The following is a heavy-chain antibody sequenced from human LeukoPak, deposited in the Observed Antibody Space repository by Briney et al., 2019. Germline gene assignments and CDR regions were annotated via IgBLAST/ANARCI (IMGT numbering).Heavy chain of an antibody. D-gene: IGHD2-15*01. V-gene: IGHV3-48*03. CDR2: ISSSGSTI. J-gene: IGHJ4*02. CDR3: ASTSPIYCSGASCFGGFFDY. CDR1: GFTFSSYE. Sequence: PGGSLRLSCAASGFTFSSYEMNWVRQAPGKGLEWVSYISSSGSTIYYADSVKGRFTISRDNAKDSLYLQMNSLRAEDTAVYYCASTSPIYCSGASCFGGFFDYWGQGTLVTVSS.